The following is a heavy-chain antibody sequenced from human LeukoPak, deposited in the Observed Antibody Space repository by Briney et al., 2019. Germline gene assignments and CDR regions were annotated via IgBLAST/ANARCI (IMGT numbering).Heavy chain of an antibody. CDR2: TRFDGSNN. Sequence: PGGSLSLSCAASGFTFNTYGMHWVRQAPGKGLEWVAFTRFDGSNNHYADSVKGRFTISRDNYKNTLYLQMNSLRGEDTGIYSCAKGTASRTAAGTFDFWGQGTLVTVSS. D-gene: IGHD6-13*01. V-gene: IGHV3-30*02. J-gene: IGHJ4*02. CDR1: GFTFNTYG. CDR3: AKGTASRTAAGTFDF.